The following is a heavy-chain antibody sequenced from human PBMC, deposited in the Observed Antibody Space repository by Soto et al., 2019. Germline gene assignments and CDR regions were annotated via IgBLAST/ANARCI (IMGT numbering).Heavy chain of an antibody. CDR2: ISSSSSTI. Sequence: EVQLVESGGGLVQPGESLRLSCAASGFIFSSYSMNWVRQAPGKGLEWVSYISSSSSTIYYADSVKGRFTISRDNAKNSLYLQVNSLRGGDMAVYYCGGDEGDSRLYGMDVWGQGTTVTVSS. CDR3: GGDEGDSRLYGMDV. CDR1: GFIFSSYS. V-gene: IGHV3-48*01. J-gene: IGHJ6*02. D-gene: IGHD2-21*02.